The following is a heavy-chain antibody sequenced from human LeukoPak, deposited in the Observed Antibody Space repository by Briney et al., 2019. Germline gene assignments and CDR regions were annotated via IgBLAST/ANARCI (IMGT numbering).Heavy chain of an antibody. D-gene: IGHD6-13*01. CDR2: ISGSGDNT. CDR3: AKDRPGYSSSWYVARLDY. J-gene: IGHJ4*02. V-gene: IGHV3-23*01. CDR1: GFTFSSYA. Sequence: GGSLRLSCAASGFTFSSYAMSWVRQAPGKGLEWVSGISGSGDNTYYADSVKGRFTISRDNSKNTLYLQMNSLRAEDTAVYYCAKDRPGYSSSWYVARLDYWGQGTLVTVSS.